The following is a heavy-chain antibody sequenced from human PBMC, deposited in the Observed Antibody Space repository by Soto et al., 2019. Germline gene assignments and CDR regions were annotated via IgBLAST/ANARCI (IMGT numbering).Heavy chain of an antibody. CDR1: GGSISSGDYY. Sequence: PSETLSLTCTVSGGSISSGDYYWSWIRQPPGKGLEWIGYIYYSGSTYYNPSLKSRVTISVDTSKNQFSLRAEDTAVYYCARDYSSYGPFDYWGQGTLVTVSS. CDR3: ARDYSSYGPFDY. J-gene: IGHJ4*02. D-gene: IGHD5-18*01. CDR2: IYYSGST. V-gene: IGHV4-30-4*02.